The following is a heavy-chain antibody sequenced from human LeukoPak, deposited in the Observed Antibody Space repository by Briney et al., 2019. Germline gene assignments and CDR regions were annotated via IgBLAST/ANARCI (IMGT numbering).Heavy chain of an antibody. CDR3: AKGGYCSSTSCYNDAFDI. D-gene: IGHD2-2*02. CDR2: ISGSGGST. CDR1: GFTFSSHA. V-gene: IGHV3-23*01. J-gene: IGHJ3*02. Sequence: QPGGSLRLSCAASGFTFSSHAMNWVRQAPGKGLEWVSAISGSGGSTYYADSVKGRFTISRDNSKNTLYLQMNSLRAEDTAVYYCAKGGYCSSTSCYNDAFDIWGQGTMVTVSS.